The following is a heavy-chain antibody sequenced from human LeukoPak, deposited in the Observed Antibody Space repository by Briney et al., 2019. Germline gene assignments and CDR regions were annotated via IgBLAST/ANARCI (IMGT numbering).Heavy chain of an antibody. CDR3: ARDQGTTMTSYGFDM. Sequence: PGGSLRLSCAASGFTFSKAWMSWVRQAPGKGLEWVAHIKQDGTEKYYVDSVKGRFTISRDNAKKSLYLQMDSLRVEDTAVYYCARDQGTTMTSYGFDMWGRGTMVTVSS. CDR2: IKQDGTEK. V-gene: IGHV3-7*01. D-gene: IGHD4-17*01. CDR1: GFTFSKAW. J-gene: IGHJ3*02.